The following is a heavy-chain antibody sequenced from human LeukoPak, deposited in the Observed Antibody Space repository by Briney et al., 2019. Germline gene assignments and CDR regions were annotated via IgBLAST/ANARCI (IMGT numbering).Heavy chain of an antibody. CDR3: VAIGLYSSSWSHYFDY. CDR1: GYTLTELS. D-gene: IGHD6-13*01. Sequence: ASVKVSCKVSGYTLTELSMHWVRQAPGKGLEWMGGFDPEDGETIYAQKFQGGVTMTEDTSTDTAYMELSSLRSEDTAVYYCVAIGLYSSSWSHYFDYWGQGTLVTVSS. J-gene: IGHJ4*02. CDR2: FDPEDGET. V-gene: IGHV1-24*01.